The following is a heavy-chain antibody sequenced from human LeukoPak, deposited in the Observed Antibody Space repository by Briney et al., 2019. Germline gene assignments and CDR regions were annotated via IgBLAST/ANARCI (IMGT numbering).Heavy chain of an antibody. Sequence: SETLSLTCTVSGGSMFGYYWSWIRQPPGKGLEWIGYIYSSGSTNYNPSLKSRVTISIDTSKNQFSLKLSSVTAADTAMYYCARTAFGGTVTGWGQGTLVTVSS. J-gene: IGHJ4*02. CDR2: IYSSGST. CDR1: GGSMFGYY. V-gene: IGHV4-59*01. D-gene: IGHD4-17*01. CDR3: ARTAFGGTVTG.